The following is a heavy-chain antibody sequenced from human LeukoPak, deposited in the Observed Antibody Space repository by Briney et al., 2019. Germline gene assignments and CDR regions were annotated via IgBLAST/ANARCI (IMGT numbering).Heavy chain of an antibody. V-gene: IGHV3-33*06. CDR1: GFTFSSYG. J-gene: IGHJ4*02. CDR3: AKVRSRHDYGDFFDY. CDR2: IWYDGSNK. Sequence: GGSLRLSCAASGFTFSSYGMHWVRQAPGKRLEWVAVIWYDGSNKYYADSVKGRFTISRDNSKNTLYLQMNSLRAEDTAVYYCAKVRSRHDYGDFFDYWGQGTLVTVSS. D-gene: IGHD4-17*01.